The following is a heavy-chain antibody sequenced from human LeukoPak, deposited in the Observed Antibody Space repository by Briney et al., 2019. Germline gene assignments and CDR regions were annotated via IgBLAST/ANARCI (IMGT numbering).Heavy chain of an antibody. CDR1: GFTFSSYS. CDR3: ARKRAGDYYYYGMDV. J-gene: IGHJ6*02. D-gene: IGHD6-13*01. V-gene: IGHV3-21*01. Sequence: GGSLRLSCAASGFTFSSYSMNWVRQAPGKGLEWVSSISSSSSYIYYADSVKGRFTISRDNAKNSLYLQMNSLRAEDTAVYYCARKRAGDYYYYGMDVWGRGTTVTVSS. CDR2: ISSSSSYI.